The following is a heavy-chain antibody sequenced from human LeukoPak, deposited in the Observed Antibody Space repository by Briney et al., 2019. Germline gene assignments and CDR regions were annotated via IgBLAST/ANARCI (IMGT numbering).Heavy chain of an antibody. J-gene: IGHJ3*02. CDR1: GGSISSSSYY. D-gene: IGHD3-22*01. CDR3: ATTGDYYYDSSGYYIEAFDI. CDR2: IYYSGST. V-gene: IGHV4-39*01. Sequence: SETLSLTCTVSGGSISSSSYYWGWIRQPPGKGPEWIGSIYYSGSTYYNPSLKSRVTISVDTSKNQFSLKLSSVTAADTAAYYCATTGDYYYDSSGYYIEAFDIWGQGTMVTVSS.